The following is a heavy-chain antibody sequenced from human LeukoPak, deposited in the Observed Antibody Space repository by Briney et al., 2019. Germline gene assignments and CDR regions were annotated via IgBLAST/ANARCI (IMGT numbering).Heavy chain of an antibody. CDR2: ITGSGGST. V-gene: IGHV3-23*01. CDR3: AKWGDYDVLTGYYVSDY. CDR1: GFIFSNYA. D-gene: IGHD3-9*01. Sequence: GGSLRLSCVASGFIFSNYAMSWVRQAPGKGLEWVSAITGSGGSTYYADSVKGRFTISRDNSKNTLYLQMNSLRAEDTAVYYCAKWGDYDVLTGYYVSDYWGQGTLVTVSS. J-gene: IGHJ4*02.